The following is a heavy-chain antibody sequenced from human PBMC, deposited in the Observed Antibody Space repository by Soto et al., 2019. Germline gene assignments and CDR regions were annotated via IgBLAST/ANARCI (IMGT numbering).Heavy chain of an antibody. CDR3: ARRSSSSGWNHDNWFDP. J-gene: IGHJ5*02. Sequence: SETLSLTCTVSGGSISSYYWSWIRQPPGKGLEWIGYIYYSGSTNYNPSLKSRVTISVDTSKNQFSLNLSSVTAADTAVYYCARRSSSSGWNHDNWFDPWGQGTLVTVSS. V-gene: IGHV4-59*08. CDR1: GGSISSYY. CDR2: IYYSGST. D-gene: IGHD6-19*01.